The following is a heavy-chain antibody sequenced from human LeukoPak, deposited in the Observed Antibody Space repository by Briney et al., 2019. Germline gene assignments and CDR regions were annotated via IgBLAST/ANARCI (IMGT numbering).Heavy chain of an antibody. Sequence: GGSLRLSCAASGFTFSSYAMSWVRQAPGKGLEWVSAISGSGGSTYYADSVKGRFTISRDNSKNTLYLQMNSLRAEDTAVYYCAKESDDFWSGYYTAGFDPWGQGTLVTVSS. CDR2: ISGSGGST. D-gene: IGHD3-3*01. CDR1: GFTFSSYA. J-gene: IGHJ5*02. V-gene: IGHV3-23*01. CDR3: AKESDDFWSGYYTAGFDP.